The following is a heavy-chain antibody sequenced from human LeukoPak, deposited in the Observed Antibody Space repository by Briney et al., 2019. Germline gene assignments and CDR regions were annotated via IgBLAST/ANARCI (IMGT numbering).Heavy chain of an antibody. J-gene: IGHJ5*02. D-gene: IGHD3-10*01. V-gene: IGHV4-34*01. CDR1: GGSFSGYY. CDR3: ALGSGSYYNPWFDP. Sequence: SETLSLTCAVYGGSFSGYYWSWIRQPPGKGLEWIGEINHSGSTNHNPSLKSRVTISVDTSKNQFSLKLSSVTAADTAVYYCALGSGSYYNPWFDPWGQGTLVTVSS. CDR2: INHSGST.